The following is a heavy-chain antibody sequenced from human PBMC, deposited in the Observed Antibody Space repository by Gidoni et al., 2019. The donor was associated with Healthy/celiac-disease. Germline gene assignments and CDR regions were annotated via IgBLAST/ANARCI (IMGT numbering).Heavy chain of an antibody. J-gene: IGHJ6*03. D-gene: IGHD3-3*01. V-gene: IGHV5-51*01. Sequence: VQSGAEVKKPGESLKISCKGSGYSFTSYWIGWVRQMPGKGLEWMGIIYPGDSDTRYSPSFQGQVTISADKSISTAYLQWSRLKASDTAMYYWERLGRIDFWSGSIYYYYYYMDVWGKGTTVTVSS. CDR1: GYSFTSYW. CDR2: IYPGDSDT. CDR3: ERLGRIDFWSGSIYYYYYYMDV.